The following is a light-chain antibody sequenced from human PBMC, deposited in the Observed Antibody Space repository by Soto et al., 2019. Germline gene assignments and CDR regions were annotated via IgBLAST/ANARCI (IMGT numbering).Light chain of an antibody. V-gene: IGKV3-20*01. J-gene: IGKJ1*01. CDR1: QSVSSNY. CDR2: GAS. CDR3: QQYGSSSWT. Sequence: DIVFTQSPGTLSLSPGERATLSCRASQSVSSNYLAWYQQKPGEAPRLLIYGASTRDTGVPDRFSGRGSGTDFTLTISSLEPEDFEVYHCQQYGSSSWTFGQGTKVDIK.